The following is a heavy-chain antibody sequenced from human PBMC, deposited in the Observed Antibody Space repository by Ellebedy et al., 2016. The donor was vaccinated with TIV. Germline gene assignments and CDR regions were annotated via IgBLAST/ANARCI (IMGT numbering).Heavy chain of an antibody. CDR2: ISAYNGNT. CDR3: ARDNMVRGVMVSYYYYGMDV. CDR1: GYTFTSYG. V-gene: IGHV1-18*01. J-gene: IGHJ6*02. Sequence: ASVKVSCXASGYTFTSYGISWVRQAPGQGLEWMGWISAYNGNTNYAQKLQGRVTMTTDTSTSTAYMELRSLRSDDTAVYYCARDNMVRGVMVSYYYYGMDVWGQGTTVTVSS. D-gene: IGHD3-10*01.